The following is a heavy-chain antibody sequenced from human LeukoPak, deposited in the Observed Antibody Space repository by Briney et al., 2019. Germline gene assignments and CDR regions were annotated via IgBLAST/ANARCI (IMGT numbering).Heavy chain of an antibody. J-gene: IGHJ6*02. CDR3: VSGSYEGGYYGMDV. V-gene: IGHV3-21*01. Sequence: GGSLRLSCAASGFTFRNYNMNWVRQAPGKGLEWVSSINSSSGYIYYADSVKGRFTISRDNAKNSLYLQMNILRAEDTAVYYCVSGSYEGGYYGMDVWGQGTTVTVSS. CDR1: GFTFRNYN. D-gene: IGHD1-26*01. CDR2: INSSSGYI.